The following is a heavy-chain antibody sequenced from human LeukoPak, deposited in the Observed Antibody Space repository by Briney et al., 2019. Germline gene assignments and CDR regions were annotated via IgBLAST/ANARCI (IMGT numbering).Heavy chain of an antibody. CDR2: INHGGST. D-gene: IGHD4-23*01. Sequence: SETLSLTCAVYGGSFSGYYWSWIRQPPGKGLEWIGEINHGGSTNYNPSLKSRVTISVDTSKNQFSLKLSSVTAADTAVYYCARARAPYGNSPTYYFDYWGQGTLVTVSS. V-gene: IGHV4-34*01. CDR3: ARARAPYGNSPTYYFDY. CDR1: GGSFSGYY. J-gene: IGHJ4*02.